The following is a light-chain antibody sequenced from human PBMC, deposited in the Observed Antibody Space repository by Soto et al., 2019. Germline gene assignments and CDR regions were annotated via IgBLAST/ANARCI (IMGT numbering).Light chain of an antibody. CDR1: SSDVGAYNY. CDR3: AAWDDTLSVWV. CDR2: DVN. J-gene: IGLJ3*02. V-gene: IGLV2-14*01. Sequence: QPVLTQPASVSGSPGQSITISCTGTSSDVGAYNYVSWYQHHPDKAPKLIIYDVNNRPSGVSKRFSGSKSGNTASLTISGLQAEDEADYYCAAWDDTLSVWVFGGGTKVTVL.